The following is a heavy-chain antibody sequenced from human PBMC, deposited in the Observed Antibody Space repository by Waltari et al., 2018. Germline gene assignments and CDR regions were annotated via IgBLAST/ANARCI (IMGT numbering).Heavy chain of an antibody. J-gene: IGHJ4*02. Sequence: EVKVVESGGGLVQPGGSLKLSCAPSGFSFSGSSIHWVRQTSGKGLEWVGRIRREPYNYATAYSASVKGRFTISRDDSKNTAFLQMNSLMTEDTAVYYCSGGEVTGTDFWGQGTLVTVSS. CDR1: GFSFSGSS. CDR3: SGGEVTGTDF. CDR2: IRREPYNYAT. V-gene: IGHV3-73*01. D-gene: IGHD6-19*01.